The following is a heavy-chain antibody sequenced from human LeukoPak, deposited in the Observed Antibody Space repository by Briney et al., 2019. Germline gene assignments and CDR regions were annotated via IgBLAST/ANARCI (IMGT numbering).Heavy chain of an antibody. J-gene: IGHJ4*02. D-gene: IGHD6-19*01. CDR1: GGSFSGYY. CDR2: INHSGST. V-gene: IGHV4-34*01. Sequence: PSETLSHTCAVYGGSFSGYYWSWIRQPPGKGLEWIGEINHSGSTNYNPSLKSRVTISVDTSKNQFSLKLSSVTAADTAVYYCARDSSGSRWGQGTLVTVSS. CDR3: ARDSSGSR.